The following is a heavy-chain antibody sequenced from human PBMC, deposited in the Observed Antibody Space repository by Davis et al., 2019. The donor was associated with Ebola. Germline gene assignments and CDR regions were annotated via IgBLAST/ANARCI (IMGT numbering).Heavy chain of an antibody. CDR3: ARGSYLAY. CDR2: INTNTGNP. V-gene: IGHV7-4-1*02. CDR1: GYTFTSYA. J-gene: IGHJ4*02. Sequence: GGSLRLSCAASGYTFTSYAMNWVRQAPGQGLEWMGWINTNTGNPTYAQGFTGRFVFSLDTSVSTAYLQISSLKAEDTAVYYCARGSYLAYWGQGTLVTVSS.